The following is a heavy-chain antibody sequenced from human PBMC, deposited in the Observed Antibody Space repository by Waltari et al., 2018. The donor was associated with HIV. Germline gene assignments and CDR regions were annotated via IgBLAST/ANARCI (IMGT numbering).Heavy chain of an antibody. CDR3: ATPLSGYDSSGYYYH. Sequence: QFQLVQSGAGVAKPRSSLRVSCKASGGTFISHAFSSVPRAPGQGLEWMGRIIPILGIANDAQKFQGRVTIPADKSTSTAYMELSSLRSEDTDVYYCATPLSGYDSSGYYYHWGQGTLVTVSS. V-gene: IGHV1-69*04. J-gene: IGHJ5*02. CDR2: IIPILGIA. D-gene: IGHD3-22*01. CDR1: GGTFISHA.